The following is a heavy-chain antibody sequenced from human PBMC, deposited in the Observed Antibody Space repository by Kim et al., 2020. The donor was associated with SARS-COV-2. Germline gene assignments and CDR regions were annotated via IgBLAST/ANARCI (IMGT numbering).Heavy chain of an antibody. Sequence: SETLSLTCAVYGESFSAYYWSWIRQPPGKGLEWIGEINHSGSTNYNPSLKSRVTISVDTSKNQFSLKLSTVTAADTAVYYCAGEYSGGYFHWLAPWGQGT. V-gene: IGHV4-34*01. D-gene: IGHD1-26*01. CDR2: INHSGST. CDR1: GESFSAYY. CDR3: AGEYSGGYFHWLAP. J-gene: IGHJ5*02.